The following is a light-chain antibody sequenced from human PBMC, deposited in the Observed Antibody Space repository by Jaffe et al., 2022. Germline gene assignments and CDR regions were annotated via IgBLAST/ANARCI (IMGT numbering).Light chain of an antibody. J-gene: IGKJ2*01. V-gene: IGKV4-1*01. Sequence: DIVMTQSPDSLAVSLGERATINCKSSQSVLHSSNNKNYLAWYQQKPGQIPKLLIYWASTRESGVPDRFSGSGSGTDFTLTISSLQTEDVAAYYCQQYYSTPYTFGQGTKLEIK. CDR2: WAS. CDR1: QSVLHSSNNKNY. CDR3: QQYYSTPYT.